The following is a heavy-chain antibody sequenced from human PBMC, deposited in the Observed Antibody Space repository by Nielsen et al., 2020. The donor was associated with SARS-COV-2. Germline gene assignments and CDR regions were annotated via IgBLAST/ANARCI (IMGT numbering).Heavy chain of an antibody. CDR2: IWYDGSTK. D-gene: IGHD3-16*01. CDR3: ARGGSSLGANLEDP. J-gene: IGHJ5*02. CDR1: GFSFSNYN. V-gene: IGHV3-30*02. Sequence: GESLKISCAASGFSFSNYNMHWVRQAPGKGLEWVALIWYDGSTKYYLDSVKGRFTISRDNAKNTLYLQMNSLRSEDTAVYYCARGGSSLGANLEDPWGQGTLVIVSS.